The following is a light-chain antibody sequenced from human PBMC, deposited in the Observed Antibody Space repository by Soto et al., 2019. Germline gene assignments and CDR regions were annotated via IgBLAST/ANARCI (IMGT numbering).Light chain of an antibody. V-gene: IGKV1-39*01. CDR2: AAS. Sequence: DIQMTQSPTSLSASVGDSVTITCRASQSINNFLNWYHQKPGEAPKLLIFAASNLHSGVPSRFSGSRSGTDFTLSISSLQPEDFATYFCQQSYITPLTFGQGTRVEIK. J-gene: IGKJ1*01. CDR3: QQSYITPLT. CDR1: QSINNF.